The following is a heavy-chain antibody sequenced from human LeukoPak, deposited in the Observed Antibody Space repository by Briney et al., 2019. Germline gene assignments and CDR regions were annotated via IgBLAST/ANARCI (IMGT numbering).Heavy chain of an antibody. CDR3: ARHSSSTPYFDY. CDR1: GFTFSGSN. D-gene: IGHD6-6*01. CDR2: VRSKADSDAT. Sequence: GGSLRLSCAASGFTFSGSNIHWIRQAPGKGLEWVGRVRSKADSDATEYAASVKGRFTISRDDSKNTAYLQMNSLKIDDTAMYYCARHSSSTPYFDYWGQGTLVTVSS. J-gene: IGHJ4*02. V-gene: IGHV3-73*01.